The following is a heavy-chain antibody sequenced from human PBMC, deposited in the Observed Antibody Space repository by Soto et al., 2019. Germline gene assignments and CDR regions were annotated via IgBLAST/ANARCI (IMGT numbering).Heavy chain of an antibody. V-gene: IGHV3-30*18. CDR1: GFTFSSYG. D-gene: IGHD6-19*01. J-gene: IGHJ6*02. Sequence: QVQLVESGGGVVQPGRSLRLSCAASGFTFSSYGMQWVRQAPGKGLEWVAVILYDGSKKYYADSVKGRFTISRDNSKNTMYLQMSSLRGEDTALYYCVKDGSSGWPYFGDMDVWGRGTTVTVSS. CDR2: ILYDGSKK. CDR3: VKDGSSGWPYFGDMDV.